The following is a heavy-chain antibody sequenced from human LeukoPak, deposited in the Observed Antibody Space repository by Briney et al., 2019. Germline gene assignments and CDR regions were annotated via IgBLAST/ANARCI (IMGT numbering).Heavy chain of an antibody. CDR3: ATAFGVVDFDY. D-gene: IGHD3-3*01. CDR1: GYTFTGYY. J-gene: IGHJ4*02. CDR2: INPNSGGT. Sequence: ASMKVSCKASGYTFTGYYMHWVRQAPGQGLEWMGWINPNSGGTNYAQKFQGRVTVTRDTSISTAYMELSRLRSDDTAMYYCATAFGVVDFDYWGQGTLLTVSS. V-gene: IGHV1-2*02.